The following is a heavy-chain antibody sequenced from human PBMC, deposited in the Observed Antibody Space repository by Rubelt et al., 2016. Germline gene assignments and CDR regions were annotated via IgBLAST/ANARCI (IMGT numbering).Heavy chain of an antibody. V-gene: IGHV1-18*01. CDR3: ARCYGSGSYGNWFDP. CDR2: ISAYNGNT. Sequence: QVQLVQSGAEVKKPGASVKVSCKASGYTFTSYGISWVRQAPGQGLEWMGWISAYNGNTNYAQKLQGRVTMTTDPSTSTAYMELRSLRSDATAVYYCARCYGSGSYGNWFDPWGQGTLVTVSS. CDR1: GYTFTSYG. J-gene: IGHJ5*02. D-gene: IGHD3-10*01.